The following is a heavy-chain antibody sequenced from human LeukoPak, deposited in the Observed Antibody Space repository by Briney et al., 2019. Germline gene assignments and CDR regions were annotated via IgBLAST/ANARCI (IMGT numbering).Heavy chain of an antibody. J-gene: IGHJ6*03. CDR3: ARRQSGSYYYYYMDV. V-gene: IGHV4-61*02. CDR1: GGSISSGSHY. D-gene: IGHD1-26*01. CDR2: IYTSGST. Sequence: SQTLSLTCTVSGGSISSGSHYWSWIRQPAGKGLEWIGRIYTSGSTNYNPSLKSRVTISVDTSKNQFPLKLSSVTAADTAVYYCARRQSGSYYYYYMDVWGKGTTVTVSS.